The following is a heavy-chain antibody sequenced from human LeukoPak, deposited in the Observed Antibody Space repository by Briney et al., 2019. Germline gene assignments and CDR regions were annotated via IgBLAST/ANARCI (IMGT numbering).Heavy chain of an antibody. D-gene: IGHD3-3*01. J-gene: IGHJ3*02. CDR3: AKCITIFGVASDAFDI. Sequence: GGSLRLSCAASGFTFSSYAMSWVRQAPGKGLEWVSAISGSGGSTYYADSVKGRFTISRDNSKNTLYLQMNSLRAEDTAVYYCAKCITIFGVASDAFDIWGQGTMVTVSS. V-gene: IGHV3-23*01. CDR1: GFTFSSYA. CDR2: ISGSGGST.